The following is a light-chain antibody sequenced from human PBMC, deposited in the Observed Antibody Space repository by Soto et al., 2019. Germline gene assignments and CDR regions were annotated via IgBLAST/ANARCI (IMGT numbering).Light chain of an antibody. CDR3: QQYNSYYT. V-gene: IGKV1-5*01. Sequence: DIQMTQSPSTLSASVGDRVTITCRASQSISTWLAWYQQKPGKAPKLLIYDASILESGVPSRFSASGSGTEFTLTISSLQPDDFATYNCQQYNSYYTFGQGTKLEIK. CDR2: DAS. J-gene: IGKJ2*01. CDR1: QSISTW.